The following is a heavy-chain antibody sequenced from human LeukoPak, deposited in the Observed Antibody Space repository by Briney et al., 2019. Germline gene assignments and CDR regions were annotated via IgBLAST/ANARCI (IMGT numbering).Heavy chain of an antibody. Sequence: PGRSLRLSCAASGFTFSSYAMHWVRQAPGKGLEWVSAISGSGGSTYYADSVKGRFTISRDNSKNTLYLQMNSLRAEDTAVYYCAKDYYGDYLYYGMDVWGQGTTVTVSS. J-gene: IGHJ6*02. CDR1: GFTFSSYA. V-gene: IGHV3-23*01. CDR3: AKDYYGDYLYYGMDV. D-gene: IGHD4-17*01. CDR2: ISGSGGST.